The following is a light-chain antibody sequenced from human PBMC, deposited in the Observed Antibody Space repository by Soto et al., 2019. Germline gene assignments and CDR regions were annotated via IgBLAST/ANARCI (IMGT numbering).Light chain of an antibody. CDR1: QGISNY. V-gene: IGKV1-27*01. CDR2: AAS. Sequence: DIQMTQSPSSLSAFVGDRVTITCRAGQGISNYLAWYQQKPWKVPKLLIYAASTLQSGVPSRFSCSGSGTDFTLTISGLQPEDVATYFDQKYYIVPLAFGGGTKVES. CDR3: QKYYIVPLA. J-gene: IGKJ4*01.